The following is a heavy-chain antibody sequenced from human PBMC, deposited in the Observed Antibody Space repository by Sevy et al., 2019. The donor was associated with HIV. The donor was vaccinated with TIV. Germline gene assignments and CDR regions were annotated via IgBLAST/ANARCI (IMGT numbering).Heavy chain of an antibody. V-gene: IGHV3-30-3*01. CDR3: ARGEGIAVAGTSPDY. D-gene: IGHD6-19*01. CDR1: GFTFSSYA. CDR2: ISYDGSNK. J-gene: IGHJ4*02. Sequence: GGSLRLSCAASGFTFSSYAMHWVRQAPGKGLEWVAVISYDGSNKYYADSVKGRFTISRDNSKNTLYLQMNSLRAEDTAVYYCARGEGIAVAGTSPDYWGQGTLVTVSS.